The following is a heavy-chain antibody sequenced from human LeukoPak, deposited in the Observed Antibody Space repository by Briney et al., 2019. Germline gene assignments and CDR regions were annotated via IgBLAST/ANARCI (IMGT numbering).Heavy chain of an antibody. CDR2: IYPRDGST. CDR3: ARNTETAIPLPYYFDY. D-gene: IGHD2-21*02. V-gene: IGHV1-3*01. Sequence: ASVKVSCKASGYTFTSYAMNWVRQAPGQGLEWMGMIYPRDGSTSYAQKFQGRVTITRDTSASTAYMDLSSLRSEDTAVYYCARNTETAIPLPYYFDYWGQGTLVTVSS. J-gene: IGHJ4*02. CDR1: GYTFTSYA.